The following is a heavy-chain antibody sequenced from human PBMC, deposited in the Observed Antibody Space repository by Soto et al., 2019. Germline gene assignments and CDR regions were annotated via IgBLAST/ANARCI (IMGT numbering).Heavy chain of an antibody. CDR3: ARDGIMITFGGVIVSPYYYYGMDV. Sequence: ASVKVSCKASGYTFTSYYMHWVRQAPGQGLEWMGIINPSGGSTSYAQKFQGRVTMTRDTSTSTVYMELSSLRSEDTAVYYCARDGIMITFGGVIVSPYYYYGMDVWGQGTTVTVSS. CDR1: GYTFTSYY. CDR2: INPSGGST. V-gene: IGHV1-46*01. J-gene: IGHJ6*02. D-gene: IGHD3-16*02.